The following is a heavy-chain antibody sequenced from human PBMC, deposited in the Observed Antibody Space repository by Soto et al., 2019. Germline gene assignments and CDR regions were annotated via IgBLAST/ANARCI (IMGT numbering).Heavy chain of an antibody. CDR2: IIPIFGTP. CDR1: GCTFSSYA. J-gene: IGHJ4*02. D-gene: IGHD2-15*01. Sequence: SVKVSCKASGCTFSSYAISWVRQAPGQGLEWMGGIIPIFGTPNYAQKFQGRVTITADESTSTAYMELSSLRSEDTAVYYCARVLPGYCSGGSCYYYYFEYWGQGTLVTVSS. V-gene: IGHV1-69*13. CDR3: ARVLPGYCSGGSCYYYYFEY.